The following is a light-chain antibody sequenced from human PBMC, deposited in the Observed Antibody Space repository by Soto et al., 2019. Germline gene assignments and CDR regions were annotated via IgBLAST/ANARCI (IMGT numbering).Light chain of an antibody. CDR3: QQYADWPRT. Sequence: EVVVTQSTATLSVSPGERATLSCRASQSVSSNLAWYQQKPGQAPRLLIYGASTRATGIPARFSGSGSGTEFTLTISSLQSGDFAVYYCQQYADWPRTFGQGTKVDIK. J-gene: IGKJ1*01. V-gene: IGKV3-15*01. CDR1: QSVSSN. CDR2: GAS.